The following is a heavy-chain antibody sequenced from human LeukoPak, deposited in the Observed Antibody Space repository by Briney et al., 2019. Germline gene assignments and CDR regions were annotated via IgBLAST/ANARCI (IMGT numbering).Heavy chain of an antibody. J-gene: IGHJ5*02. V-gene: IGHV3-7*01. Sequence: GGSLSLSCEVSGFIFNNYWMTWVRQAPGKGLEWVATIKKDGSEKYYVDSVKGRFIISRDNAKNSLYLQMNSLRVEDTSIYYCARGRLGMHPWGQGTLVAVSS. CDR1: GFIFNNYW. D-gene: IGHD3-16*01. CDR2: IKKDGSEK. CDR3: ARGRLGMHP.